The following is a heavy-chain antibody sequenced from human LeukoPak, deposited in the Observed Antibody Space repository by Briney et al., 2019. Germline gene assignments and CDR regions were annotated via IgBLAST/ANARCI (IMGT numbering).Heavy chain of an antibody. V-gene: IGHV4-59*01. CDR2: IYYSGST. D-gene: IGHD2-2*01. Sequence: SETLSLTCTVSGGSISSYYWSWIRQPPGKGLEWIGYIYYSGSTNYNPSLKSRVTISVDTSKNQFSLKLSSVTAADTAVYYCARLSGGAIVVVPAAPRGAFDIWGQGTMVTVSS. J-gene: IGHJ3*02. CDR1: GGSISSYY. CDR3: ARLSGGAIVVVPAAPRGAFDI.